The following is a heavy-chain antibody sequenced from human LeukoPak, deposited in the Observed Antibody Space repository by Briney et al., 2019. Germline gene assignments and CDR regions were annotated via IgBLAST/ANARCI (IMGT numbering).Heavy chain of an antibody. CDR2: ISYDGSNK. V-gene: IGHV3-30-3*02. CDR1: GFTFSSYA. CDR3: AKLDSSGKYPDY. J-gene: IGHJ4*02. D-gene: IGHD3-10*01. Sequence: GRSLRLSCAASGFTFSSYAMHWVRQAPGKGLEWVAVISYDGSNKYHADSVKGRFTISRDNSKNTLYLQMNSLRAEDTAVYYCAKLDSSGKYPDYWGQGTLVTASS.